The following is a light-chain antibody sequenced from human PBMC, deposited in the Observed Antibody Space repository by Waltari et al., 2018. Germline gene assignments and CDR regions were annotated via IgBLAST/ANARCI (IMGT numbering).Light chain of an antibody. CDR1: SNDVCGYNH. Sequence: QSALTQPRSVSGSPGQSVTFSCTGTSNDVCGYNHFSWYQQSPGKAPKLMIYDVFTRPSGVPDRFSGSKSGNTASLTISGLQADDEADYYCCSYAGSYTVLFGGGTKLTVL. J-gene: IGLJ2*01. CDR3: CSYAGSYTVL. CDR2: DVF. V-gene: IGLV2-11*01.